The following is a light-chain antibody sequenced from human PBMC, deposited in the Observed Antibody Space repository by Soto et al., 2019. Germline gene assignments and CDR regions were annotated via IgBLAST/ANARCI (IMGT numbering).Light chain of an antibody. CDR3: QQYGNPPT. J-gene: IGKJ4*01. CDR1: QSVSNNY. Sequence: ENVLTQSPGTLSLSPGARATLSCRASQSVSNNYLAWYQQTRGQAPRVLIYGASSRATGIPDRFSGSGSGTEFTLTISRLESEDFAVYYCQQYGNPPTFGGGTKLEIK. CDR2: GAS. V-gene: IGKV3-20*01.